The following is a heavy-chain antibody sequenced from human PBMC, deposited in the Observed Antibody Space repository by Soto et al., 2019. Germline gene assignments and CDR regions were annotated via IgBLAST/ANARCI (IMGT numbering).Heavy chain of an antibody. D-gene: IGHD4-17*01. CDR2: IGAGGDT. J-gene: IGHJ2*01. Sequence: DVQLVESGGGLVHLGGSLRLSCAASGSTFRTYDMHWVRQGTGEGLEWVSAIGAGGDTYYADSVKGRFIIFRENAKNSLYLQMNSLTAGDTAVYYCAREMADTVTASWSLDLWGRGTLVTVSS. CDR1: GSTFRTYD. CDR3: AREMADTVTASWSLDL. V-gene: IGHV3-13*04.